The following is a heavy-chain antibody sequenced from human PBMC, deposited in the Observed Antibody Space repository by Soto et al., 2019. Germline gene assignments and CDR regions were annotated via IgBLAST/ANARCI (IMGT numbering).Heavy chain of an antibody. Sequence: QVQLRESGPGLVKPSETLSLTCTVSSGSIGTYFWSWIRQPPGKGLEWFGYIYYSGTTNYNPSLKSRVTLFLDTSKNQFSLGLSSVTAADTAVYYCARGRGGTYDAFDIWGQGTLVTVSS. CDR2: IYYSGTT. V-gene: IGHV4-59*01. CDR1: SGSIGTYF. CDR3: ARGRGGTYDAFDI. D-gene: IGHD1-26*01. J-gene: IGHJ3*02.